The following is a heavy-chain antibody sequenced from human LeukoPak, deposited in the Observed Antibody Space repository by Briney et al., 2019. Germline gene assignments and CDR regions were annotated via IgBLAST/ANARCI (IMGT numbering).Heavy chain of an antibody. D-gene: IGHD6-13*01. CDR2: IYYSGST. CDR1: GGSISGSSYY. V-gene: IGHV4-39*01. J-gene: IGHJ4*02. Sequence: SETLSLTCTVSGGSISGSSYYWGWIRQPPGTGLEWVGSIYYSGSTYYNPSLKSRVTISVDTSKNQFSLKLSSVTAADTAVYYCARLGSSSWFDYWGQGTLVTVSS. CDR3: ARLGSSSWFDY.